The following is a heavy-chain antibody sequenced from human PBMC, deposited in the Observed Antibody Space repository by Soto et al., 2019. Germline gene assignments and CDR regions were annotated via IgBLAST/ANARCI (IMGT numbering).Heavy chain of an antibody. J-gene: IGHJ4*02. V-gene: IGHV4-34*01. Sequence: QVQLQQWGAGRLKPSETLSLTCAVYGGSFSGYYWSWIRQPPGKGLAWIGEINHSGSTTYNPSLKSRVLISVDTSKNQFSLKVSSVTAADTAVYYCARGPYYYDRSGSPPDYWGQGTLVTVSS. CDR2: INHSGST. CDR1: GGSFSGYY. D-gene: IGHD3-22*01. CDR3: ARGPYYYDRSGSPPDY.